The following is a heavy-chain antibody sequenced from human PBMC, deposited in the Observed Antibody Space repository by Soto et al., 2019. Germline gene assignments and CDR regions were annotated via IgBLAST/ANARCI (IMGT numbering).Heavy chain of an antibody. J-gene: IGHJ4*02. V-gene: IGHV3-23*01. CDR2: ISGSGGAT. CDR1: GFTFSSNA. CDR3: ARLGQNRGWYEAVDY. D-gene: IGHD6-19*01. Sequence: EVQVLESGGGLVQPGGSLRLSCAASGFTFSSNAMSWVRQAPGKGLEWVSTISGSGGATYYADSVKGRFAISRDNSENTMYLQMNSLRAEDTAVYYCARLGQNRGWYEAVDYWGQGTLVTVSS.